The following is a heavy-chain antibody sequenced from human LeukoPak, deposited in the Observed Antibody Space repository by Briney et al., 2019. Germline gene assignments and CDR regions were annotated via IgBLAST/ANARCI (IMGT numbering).Heavy chain of an antibody. CDR1: GGTFSSYA. CDR2: IIPIFGTA. D-gene: IGHD6-19*01. J-gene: IGHJ4*02. Sequence: GASVKVSCKASGGTFSSYAISWVRQAPGQGLEWMGGIIPIFGTANYAQKFQGRVTITTDESTSTAYMELSSLRSEDTAVYYCASYSSGWRGFDYWGQGTLVTVSS. CDR3: ASYSSGWRGFDY. V-gene: IGHV1-69*05.